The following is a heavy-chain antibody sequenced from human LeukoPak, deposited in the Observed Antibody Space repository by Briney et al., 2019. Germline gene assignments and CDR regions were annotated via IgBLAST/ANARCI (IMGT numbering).Heavy chain of an antibody. D-gene: IGHD1-1*01. Sequence: PGGSLRLSCAASGFTDSSNYMSWVRQAPGKGLEWVSVIYSGGSTYYADSVAGRFTISRDNSKNTLYLQMNSLRAEDTAVYYCARAIGNDAFDIWGQGTMVTVSS. CDR3: ARAIGNDAFDI. CDR2: IYSGGST. V-gene: IGHV3-53*01. CDR1: GFTDSSNY. J-gene: IGHJ3*02.